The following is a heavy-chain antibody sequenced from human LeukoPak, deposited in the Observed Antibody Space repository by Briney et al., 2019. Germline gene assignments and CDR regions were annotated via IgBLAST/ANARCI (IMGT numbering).Heavy chain of an antibody. D-gene: IGHD3-16*02. V-gene: IGHV3-30*04. Sequence: PGRSLRLSCVASGFTFSSYAMHWVRQAPGKGLEWVAVISYDGSNKYYADSVKGRFTISRDNSKNTLYLQMNSLRAEDTAVYYCAKEGGYGELSSYFDYWGQGTLVTVSS. CDR3: AKEGGYGELSSYFDY. CDR2: ISYDGSNK. J-gene: IGHJ4*02. CDR1: GFTFSSYA.